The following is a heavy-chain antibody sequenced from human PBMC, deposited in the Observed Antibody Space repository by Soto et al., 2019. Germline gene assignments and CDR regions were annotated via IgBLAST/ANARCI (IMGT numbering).Heavy chain of an antibody. J-gene: IGHJ6*02. CDR3: AKDLLLWFGALFPYYYYGMDV. CDR1: GFTFSSYG. V-gene: IGHV3-30*18. CDR2: ISYDGSNK. D-gene: IGHD3-10*01. Sequence: SGGSLRLSCAASGFTFSSYGMHWVRQAPGKGLEWVAVISYDGSNKYYADSVKGRFTISRDNSKNTLYLQMNSLRAEDTAVYYCAKDLLLWFGALFPYYYYGMDVWSQGTTVTFSS.